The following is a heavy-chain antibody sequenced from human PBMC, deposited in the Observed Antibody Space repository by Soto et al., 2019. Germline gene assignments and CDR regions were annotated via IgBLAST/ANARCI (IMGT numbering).Heavy chain of an antibody. CDR2: IKQDGSEK. Sequence: EVQLVESGGGLVQPGGSLRLSCAASGFTFSSYWMSWVRQAPGKGLEWVANIKQDGSEKYYVDSVKGRFTISRDNAKNSLYLQMNSLRAEDPAVYYCARDRADPYDFWSGYSLDYWGQGTLVTVSS. CDR1: GFTFSSYW. V-gene: IGHV3-7*01. J-gene: IGHJ4*02. D-gene: IGHD3-3*01. CDR3: ARDRADPYDFWSGYSLDY.